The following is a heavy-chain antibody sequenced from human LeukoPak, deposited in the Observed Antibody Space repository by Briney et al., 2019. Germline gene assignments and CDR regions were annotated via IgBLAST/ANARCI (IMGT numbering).Heavy chain of an antibody. CDR1: GFTFSSYG. J-gene: IGHJ6*03. D-gene: IGHD2-15*01. CDR2: IRYDGSKK. CDR3: AKGAKRLGYCSGGTCYSNYDYYYMDV. Sequence: QPGGSLRLSCAASGFTFSSYGMHWVRQAPGKGLEWVAFIRYDGSKKYYADSVKGRFTISRDNSKNTLYLQMNSLRAEDTAVYYCAKGAKRLGYCSGGTCYSNYDYYYMDVWGKGTTVTISS. V-gene: IGHV3-30*02.